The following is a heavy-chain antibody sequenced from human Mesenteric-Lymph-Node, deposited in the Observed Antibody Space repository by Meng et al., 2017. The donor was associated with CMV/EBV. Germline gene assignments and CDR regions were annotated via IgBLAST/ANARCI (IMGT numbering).Heavy chain of an antibody. J-gene: IGHJ4*02. V-gene: IGHV4-61*08. CDR1: GVSVTSGAYH. CDR2: IYGTGIT. CDR3: AKSRSSTPGIVDD. D-gene: IGHD2/OR15-2a*01. Sequence: QVQCEGSGPGLVKPSETLSLPCIVSGVSVTSGAYHWSWIRQSPGKGLEWIGYIYGTGITIYNPSLKSRVTILLETSKNQFSLKLNSVTTADTAVYYCAKSRSSTPGIVDDWGQGTLVTVSS.